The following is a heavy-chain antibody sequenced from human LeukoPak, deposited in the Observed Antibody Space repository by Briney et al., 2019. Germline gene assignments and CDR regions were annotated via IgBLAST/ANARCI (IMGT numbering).Heavy chain of an antibody. D-gene: IGHD6-19*01. Sequence: SETLSLTCTVSGGSISNYQWSWIRQPAGKGLEWMGQIHTSGSTNYNPPLKSRVTMSIDTPENQLSLTIRSVTAADTAVYYCARRDISSGWSFDYWGQGTLVTVSS. V-gene: IGHV4-4*07. CDR1: GGSISNYQ. CDR2: IHTSGST. J-gene: IGHJ4*02. CDR3: ARRDISSGWSFDY.